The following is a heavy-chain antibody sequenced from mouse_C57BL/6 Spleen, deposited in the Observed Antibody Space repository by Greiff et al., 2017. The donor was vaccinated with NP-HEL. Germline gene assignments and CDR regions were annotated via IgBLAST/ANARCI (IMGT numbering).Heavy chain of an antibody. Sequence: QVQLQQSGPELVKPGASVKISCKASGYAFSSSWMNWVKQRPGKGLEWIGRIYPGAGDTNYNGKFKGKATLTADKSSSTAYMQLSSLTSEDSAVYFCARRGDYYGSSYFDYWGQGTTRTVSS. CDR1: GYAFSSSW. CDR3: ARRGDYYGSSYFDY. V-gene: IGHV1-82*01. J-gene: IGHJ2*01. D-gene: IGHD1-1*01. CDR2: IYPGAGDT.